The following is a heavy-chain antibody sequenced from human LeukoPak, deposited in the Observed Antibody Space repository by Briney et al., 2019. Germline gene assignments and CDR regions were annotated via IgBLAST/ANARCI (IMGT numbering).Heavy chain of an antibody. V-gene: IGHV3-23*01. J-gene: IGHJ4*02. D-gene: IGHD1-1*01. CDR1: GLTFSNHG. CDR3: AKMNGYFEY. Sequence: GGSLRLSCEASGLTFSNHGMSWVRQAPGKGLQWVSAITGGGTTTYYADSVKGRFTISRDNSKNMLYLQMSSPRAEDTAVYYCAKMNGYFEYWGQGALVPVSS. CDR2: ITGGGTTT.